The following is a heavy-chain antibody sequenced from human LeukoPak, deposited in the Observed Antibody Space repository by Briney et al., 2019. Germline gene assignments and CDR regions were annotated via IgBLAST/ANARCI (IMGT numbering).Heavy chain of an antibody. CDR1: GGSISSSSYY. Sequence: PSETLSLTCTVSGGSISSSSYYWGWIRQPPGKGLEWIGSIYYSGSTYYNPSLKSRVTISVDTSKNQFSLKLSSVTAADTAVYYCAEVTITTWGQGTLVTVSS. V-gene: IGHV4-39*01. D-gene: IGHD3-3*01. J-gene: IGHJ5*02. CDR2: IYYSGST. CDR3: AEVTITT.